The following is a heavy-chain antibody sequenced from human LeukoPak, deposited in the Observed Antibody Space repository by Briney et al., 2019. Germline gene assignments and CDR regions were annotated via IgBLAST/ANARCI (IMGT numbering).Heavy chain of an antibody. J-gene: IGHJ4*02. V-gene: IGHV3-23*01. Sequence: GGSLRLSCAASGFTFSSYAMSWVRQAPGKGLEWVSAISGSGGSTYYADSVKGRFTISRDNSKNTLYLQMNSLRAEDTAVYYCARDAYSGSSGGPKDWGQGTLVTVSS. CDR3: ARDAYSGSSGGPKD. CDR2: ISGSGGST. CDR1: GFTFSSYA. D-gene: IGHD1-26*01.